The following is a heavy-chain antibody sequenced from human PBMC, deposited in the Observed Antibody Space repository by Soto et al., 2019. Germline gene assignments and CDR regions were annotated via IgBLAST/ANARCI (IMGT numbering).Heavy chain of an antibody. Sequence: EVQLLESGGGLVQPGGSLRLSCVGSGFFFSSYTMTWVRQAPGKGLEWISSFSATSENTYYADSVRGRFTISRDNSKNPLFLQMNTLTAEDTVMYYRAKARDQQWVRLPFDYWGQGILVIVSS. V-gene: IGHV3-23*01. D-gene: IGHD6-19*01. CDR1: GFFFSSYT. CDR2: FSATSENT. J-gene: IGHJ4*02. CDR3: AKARDQQWVRLPFDY.